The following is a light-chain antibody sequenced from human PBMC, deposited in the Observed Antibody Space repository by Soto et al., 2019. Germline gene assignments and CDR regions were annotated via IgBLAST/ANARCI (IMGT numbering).Light chain of an antibody. CDR1: QSINMY. CDR3: QQRYTWPTT. J-gene: IGKJ4*01. Sequence: IVLPQFAAPLSLSPGERATLSCKASQSINMYVARYVHWSGQGPSLLVSEASRRATGIPARFSGSGSGTDFTLTISSLEPEDFGIYYCQQRYTWPTTFGGGTEVDI. V-gene: IGKV3-11*01. CDR2: EAS.